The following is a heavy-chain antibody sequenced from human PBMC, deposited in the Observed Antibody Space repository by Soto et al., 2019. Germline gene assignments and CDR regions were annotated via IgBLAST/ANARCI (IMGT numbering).Heavy chain of an antibody. J-gene: IGHJ5*02. Sequence: ASVKVSCKASGGTFSSYTISWVRQAPGQGLEWMGRISAYNGNKNYAQKLQGRVTMTTDTSTSTAYMELRSLRSDDTAVYYCARVVGALGHWFDPWGQGTLVTVSS. CDR3: ARVVGALGHWFDP. CDR2: ISAYNGNK. CDR1: GGTFSSYT. V-gene: IGHV1-18*01. D-gene: IGHD1-26*01.